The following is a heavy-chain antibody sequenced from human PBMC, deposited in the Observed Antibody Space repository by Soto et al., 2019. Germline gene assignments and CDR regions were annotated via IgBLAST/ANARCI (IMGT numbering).Heavy chain of an antibody. CDR1: GGTFSSYA. D-gene: IGHD5-12*01. V-gene: IGHV1-69*12. CDR3: ASRPSEDGYNMH. CDR2: IIPIFDTA. J-gene: IGHJ4*02. Sequence: QVQLVQSGAEVKKPGSSVKVSCKASGGTFSSYAISWVRQAPGQGLEWMGVIIPIFDTANYAQQFQGRVTITEDEYTSIAYMELSSLRSEDTAVYYCASRPSEDGYNMHWGQGTLVTVSS.